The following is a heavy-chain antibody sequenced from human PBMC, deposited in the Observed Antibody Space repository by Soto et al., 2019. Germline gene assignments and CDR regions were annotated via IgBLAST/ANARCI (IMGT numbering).Heavy chain of an antibody. V-gene: IGHV3-23*01. CDR2: ISGSGGST. Sequence: PGGSQRLSCTSSGFNFRSYAMSWVRQATGKGLEWVSAISGSGGSTYYADSVKGRFTISRDNSKNTLYLQMNSLRAEDTAVYYCAKDLSSVVVAAPPFDYWGQGTLVTVSS. J-gene: IGHJ4*02. D-gene: IGHD2-15*01. CDR1: GFNFRSYA. CDR3: AKDLSSVVVAAPPFDY.